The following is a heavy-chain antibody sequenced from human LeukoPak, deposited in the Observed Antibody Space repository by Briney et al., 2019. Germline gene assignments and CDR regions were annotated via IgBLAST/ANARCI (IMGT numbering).Heavy chain of an antibody. V-gene: IGHV3-30*04. CDR3: AREEGSWYGAIDY. J-gene: IGHJ4*02. CDR1: GFTFSSYA. Sequence: GRSLRLSCAASGFTFSSYAMHWVRQAPGKGLEWVAVISYDGSNKYYADSVKGRFTISRDNSKNTLYLQMNSLRAEDTAVYYCAREEGSWYGAIDYWGQGTLVTVSS. D-gene: IGHD6-13*01. CDR2: ISYDGSNK.